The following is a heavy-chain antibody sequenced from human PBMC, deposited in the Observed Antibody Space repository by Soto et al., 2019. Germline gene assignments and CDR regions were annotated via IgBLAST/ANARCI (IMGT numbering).Heavy chain of an antibody. D-gene: IGHD3-22*01. J-gene: IGHJ6*02. CDR3: ARYDSSGYYWPYYYYGMDV. CDR1: GFTFSSYA. Sequence: PGGSLRVSCAASGFTFSSYAMSWVRQAPGKGLEWVSAISGSGVSTYYADSVKGRFTISRDNSKSTLYLQMNSLRAEDTALYYCARYDSSGYYWPYYYYGMDVWGQGTTVTVSS. CDR2: ISGSGVST. V-gene: IGHV3-23*01.